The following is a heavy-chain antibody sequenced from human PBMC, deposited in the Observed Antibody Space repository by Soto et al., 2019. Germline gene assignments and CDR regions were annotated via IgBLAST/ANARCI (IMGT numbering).Heavy chain of an antibody. D-gene: IGHD2-2*02. Sequence: PGGSMRLSCAASGCNRGNFWMNWVRQDPEKGLEWVANIRQDGSDKFYVDSVKGRFTISRDNANNLLFLQIISLRVEDTAMYYCGNTDWGRGTLVTVSS. J-gene: IGHJ4*02. CDR1: GCNRGNFW. V-gene: IGHV3-7*05. CDR2: IRQDGSDK. CDR3: GNTD.